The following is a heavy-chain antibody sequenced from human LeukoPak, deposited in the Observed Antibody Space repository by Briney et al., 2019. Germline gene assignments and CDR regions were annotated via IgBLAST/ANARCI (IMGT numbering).Heavy chain of an antibody. J-gene: IGHJ4*02. V-gene: IGHV1-8*01. CDR2: MNPNSGNT. CDR3: ARGVDYDFWSGYYTESNFDY. D-gene: IGHD3-3*01. Sequence: ASVKVSCKASGYTFTSYDINWVRQATGQGLEWMGWMNPNSGNTGYAQKFQGRVTMTRNTSISTAYMELSSLRSEDTAVYYCARGVDYDFWSGYYTESNFDYWGQGTLVTVSS. CDR1: GYTFTSYD.